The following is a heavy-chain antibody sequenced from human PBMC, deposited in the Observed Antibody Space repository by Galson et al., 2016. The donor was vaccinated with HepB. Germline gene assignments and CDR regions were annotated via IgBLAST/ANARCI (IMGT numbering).Heavy chain of an antibody. Sequence: SLRLSCGASGFTFSSYAMSWVRQAPGKGLEWVSVISGSGGSTYYADSVKGRFTISRDNSKNTLYLQMNSLRADDTAVYYCAKGVPYYYDSSGYYLDYWGQGTLVTVSS. D-gene: IGHD3-22*01. V-gene: IGHV3-23*01. J-gene: IGHJ4*02. CDR3: AKGVPYYYDSSGYYLDY. CDR2: ISGSGGST. CDR1: GFTFSSYA.